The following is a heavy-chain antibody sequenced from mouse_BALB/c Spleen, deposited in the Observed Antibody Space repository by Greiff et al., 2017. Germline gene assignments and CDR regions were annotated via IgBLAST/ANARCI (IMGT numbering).Heavy chain of an antibody. CDR2: IDPSNSET. CDR1: GYTFPSYW. J-gene: IGHJ4*01. V-gene: IGHV1S127*01. CDR3: ARSKVYYDYDGMDY. D-gene: IGHD2-4*01. Sequence: QVQLKESGPELVRPGASVKMSCKASGYTFPSYWMHWVKQRPGQGLEWIGMIDPSNSETRLNQKFKDKATLNVDKSSNTAYMQLSSLTSEDSAVYYCARSKVYYDYDGMDYWGQGTSVTVSS.